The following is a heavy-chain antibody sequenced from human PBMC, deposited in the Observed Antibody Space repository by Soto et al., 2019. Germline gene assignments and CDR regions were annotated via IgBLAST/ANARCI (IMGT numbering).Heavy chain of an antibody. J-gene: IGHJ4*02. D-gene: IGHD4-17*01. CDR1: GGTFSSHS. Sequence: VQLMQSGAEVKKPGSSVKVSCKASGGTFSSHSINWVRQAPGQGLEWMGGVISLFGTANYAHNFKGSFTITADQSKSTAYMELNCLRCDDTAVYYCARAVGYGDFSADLLDWGQGTLVTVSS. V-gene: IGHV1-69*01. CDR2: VISLFGTA. CDR3: ARAVGYGDFSADLLD.